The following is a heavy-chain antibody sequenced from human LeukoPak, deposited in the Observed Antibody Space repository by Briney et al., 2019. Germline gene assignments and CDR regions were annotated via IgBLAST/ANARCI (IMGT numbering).Heavy chain of an antibody. CDR2: ISGSGGST. J-gene: IGHJ4*02. CDR1: GFTFSSYA. V-gene: IGHV3-23*01. Sequence: PGGSLRLSCAASGFTFSSYAMSGVRQAPGKGLEWVSAISGSGGSTYYADSVKGRFTISRDNSKNTLYLQMNSLRAEDTAVYYCANEQRVEVITGPFDYWGQGTLVTVSS. CDR3: ANEQRVEVITGPFDY. D-gene: IGHD3-22*01.